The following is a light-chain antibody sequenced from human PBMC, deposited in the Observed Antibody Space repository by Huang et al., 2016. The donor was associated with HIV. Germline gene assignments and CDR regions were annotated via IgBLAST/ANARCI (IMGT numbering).Light chain of an antibody. Sequence: EIVLTQSPGTLSLSPGERATLSCRASQSVSRSYLAWYQQKPGQAPRLLIYGASSRATGIPDRFSGSGSGTDFTLTISRREPEDFAVYYCQQYGSSPRSFGQGTKVEIK. CDR2: GAS. CDR1: QSVSRSY. J-gene: IGKJ1*01. CDR3: QQYGSSPRS. V-gene: IGKV3-20*01.